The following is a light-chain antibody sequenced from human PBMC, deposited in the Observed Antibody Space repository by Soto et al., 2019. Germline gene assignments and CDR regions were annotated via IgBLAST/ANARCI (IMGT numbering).Light chain of an antibody. CDR1: QSVSSY. CDR2: DAS. Sequence: EIVLTQSPATLSLSPGERATRSCRASQSVSSYLAWYQQKPGQAPRLLIYDASNRATGIPARFSGSGSGTDFTLNLSSLEPEDFAVYYCQQSSNWPPLTFGGGPKVEIK. CDR3: QQSSNWPPLT. J-gene: IGKJ4*01. V-gene: IGKV3-11*01.